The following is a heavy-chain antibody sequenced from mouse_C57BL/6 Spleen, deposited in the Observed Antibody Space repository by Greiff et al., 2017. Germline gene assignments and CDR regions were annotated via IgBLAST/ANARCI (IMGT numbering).Heavy chain of an antibody. V-gene: IGHV5-6*01. J-gene: IGHJ4*01. CDR1: GFTFSSYG. D-gene: IGHD1-1*01. Sequence: EVQGVESGGDLVKPGGSLKLSCAASGFTFSSYGMSWVRQTPDKRLEWVATISSGGSYTYYPDSVKGRFTISRDKAKNTLYLQMSSLKSGDTAMYYCASLGYYGSSLSYAMGYWGQGPSVTVSS. CDR2: ISSGGSYT. CDR3: ASLGYYGSSLSYAMGY.